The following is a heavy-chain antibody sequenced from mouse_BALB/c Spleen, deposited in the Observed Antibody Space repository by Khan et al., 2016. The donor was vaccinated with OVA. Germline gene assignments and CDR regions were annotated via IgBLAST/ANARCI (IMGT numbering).Heavy chain of an antibody. CDR3: ASGGYWYFDV. J-gene: IGHJ1*01. CDR1: GYTFTNYG. V-gene: IGHV9-3-1*01. CDR2: INTYTEEP. Sequence: QIQLVQSGPELKKPGETVKTSCKASGYTFTNYGMNWVKQAPGKGLKWMGWINTYTEEPTYADDFKGRFAFSLETSASTAYLQINNLKNEDTATYFCASGGYWYFDVWGAGTTVTVSS. D-gene: IGHD1-1*02.